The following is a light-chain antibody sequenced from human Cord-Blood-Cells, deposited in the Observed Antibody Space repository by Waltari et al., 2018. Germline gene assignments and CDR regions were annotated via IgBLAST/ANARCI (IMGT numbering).Light chain of an antibody. CDR2: EVS. J-gene: IGLJ3*02. V-gene: IGLV2-8*01. CDR3: SSYAGSNNLV. Sequence: QSALTQPPSASGSPGQSVTISCTGTSSDVGGYNYVSWYQQHPGKAPKLIIYEVSKLPSGVPARFSGSKSGNTASLTVSGLQAEDEADYYCSSYAGSNNLVFGGGTKLTVL. CDR1: SSDVGGYNY.